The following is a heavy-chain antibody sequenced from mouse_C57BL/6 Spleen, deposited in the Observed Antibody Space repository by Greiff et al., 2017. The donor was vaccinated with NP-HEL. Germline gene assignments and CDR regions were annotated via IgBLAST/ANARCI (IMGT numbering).Heavy chain of an antibody. CDR2: IYPGDGDT. Sequence: QVQLKESGPELVKPGASVKISCKASGYAFGSSWMNWVKQRPGKGLEWIGRIYPGDGDTNYNGKFKGKATLTADKSSSTAYMQLSSLTSEDSAVYFCARQLRLFFDYWGQGTTLTVSS. CDR1: GYAFGSSW. J-gene: IGHJ2*01. D-gene: IGHD3-2*02. CDR3: ARQLRLFFDY. V-gene: IGHV1-82*01.